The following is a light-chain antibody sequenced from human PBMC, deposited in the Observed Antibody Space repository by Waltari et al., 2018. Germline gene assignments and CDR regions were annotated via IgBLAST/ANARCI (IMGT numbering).Light chain of an antibody. J-gene: IGLJ2*01. Sequence: SYELTQPSSVSVSPGQTANINCPGDVTAKKYTRWFQQKPGQAPVLVIYNDTERPSGIPERYSGSSSGTTVTLIISGAQVEDEADYFCYSAADYNLVFGGGTKLTVL. V-gene: IGLV3-27*01. CDR1: VTAKKY. CDR2: NDT. CDR3: YSAADYNLV.